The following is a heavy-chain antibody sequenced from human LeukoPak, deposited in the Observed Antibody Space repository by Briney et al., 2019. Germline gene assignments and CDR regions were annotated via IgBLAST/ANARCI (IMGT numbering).Heavy chain of an antibody. J-gene: IGHJ3*02. CDR1: GFTFSSKW. D-gene: IGHD4-17*01. Sequence: GGSLRLSCAASGFTFSSKWMSWVRQAPGKGLEWVANINHDGSEKYCVDSVKGRFTISRDNAKNSLYLQMNSLRAEDTAVYYCARDVASDYGDYTNDAFDIWGQGTMVTVSS. CDR3: ARDVASDYGDYTNDAFDI. CDR2: INHDGSEK. V-gene: IGHV3-7*01.